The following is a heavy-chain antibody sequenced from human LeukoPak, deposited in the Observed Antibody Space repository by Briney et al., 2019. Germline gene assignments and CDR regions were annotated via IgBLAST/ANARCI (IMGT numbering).Heavy chain of an antibody. D-gene: IGHD5-24*01. CDR1: GYTFTNYY. J-gene: IGHJ3*02. V-gene: IGHV1-46*01. CDR2: INPGGDNT. CDR3: ARIREGYNDAYDI. Sequence: ASVKVSCKASGYTFTNYYKHWVRQAPGQGLEWMGLINPGGDNTDYAQNFQRRVTMTRDTSTSTVYMGLSSLRSEDTAVYYCARIREGYNDAYDIWGKGTMVTVS.